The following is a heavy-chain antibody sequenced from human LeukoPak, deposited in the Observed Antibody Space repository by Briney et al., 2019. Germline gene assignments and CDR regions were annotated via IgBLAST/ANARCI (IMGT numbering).Heavy chain of an antibody. CDR1: GFTFSSYA. Sequence: GGSLRLSCAASGFTFSSYAMHWVRQAPGKGLEWVAVISYDGSNKYYADSVKGRFTISRDNSKNTLYLQMNSLRAEDTAVYYCARDRDYDYVWGSCRYWGPLSRYYGMDVWGQGTTVTVSS. CDR2: ISYDGSNK. J-gene: IGHJ6*02. V-gene: IGHV3-30-3*01. CDR3: ARDRDYDYVWGSCRYWGPLSRYYGMDV. D-gene: IGHD3-16*02.